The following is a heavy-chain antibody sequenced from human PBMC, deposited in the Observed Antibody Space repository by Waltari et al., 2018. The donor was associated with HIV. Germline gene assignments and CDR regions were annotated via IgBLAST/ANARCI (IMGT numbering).Heavy chain of an antibody. Sequence: QVQLVESGGGVVQPGGSLSLSCAASGFTFSSYGMHWVRRAPGKGLEWVAFIRDDGSNKYYADSVKGRFTISRDNSKNTLYLQMNSLRAEDTAVYYCAKDRRAQLWLLDYWGQGTLVTVSS. D-gene: IGHD5-18*01. CDR2: IRDDGSNK. V-gene: IGHV3-30*02. J-gene: IGHJ4*02. CDR3: AKDRRAQLWLLDY. CDR1: GFTFSSYG.